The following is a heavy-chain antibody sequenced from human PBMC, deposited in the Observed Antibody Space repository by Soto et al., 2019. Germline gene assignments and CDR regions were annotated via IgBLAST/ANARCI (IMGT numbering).Heavy chain of an antibody. J-gene: IGHJ6*02. CDR1: GYSFTSYW. V-gene: IGHV5-10-1*01. CDR3: ARLTVAVTGTVYYYYGMDV. Sequence: ESLKISCKGSGYSFTSYWISWVRQMPGKGLEWMGRIDPSDSYTNYSPSFQGHVTISADKSISTAYLQWSSLKASDTAMYYCARLTVAVTGTVYYYYGMDVWGQGNTVTV. D-gene: IGHD1-20*01. CDR2: IDPSDSYT.